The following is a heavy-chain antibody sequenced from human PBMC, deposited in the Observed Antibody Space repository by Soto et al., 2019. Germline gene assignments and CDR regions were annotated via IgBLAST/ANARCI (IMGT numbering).Heavy chain of an antibody. CDR1: GYTFTSYA. D-gene: IGHD2-2*01. Sequence: ASVKVACKASGYTFTSYAMHWVRQAPGQRLEWMGWINAGNGNTKYSQKFQGRVTITRDTSASTAYMELSSLRSEDTAVYYCAREAPDCISTSCYAYFDYWGQGTLVTVSS. CDR3: AREAPDCISTSCYAYFDY. V-gene: IGHV1-3*01. CDR2: INAGNGNT. J-gene: IGHJ4*02.